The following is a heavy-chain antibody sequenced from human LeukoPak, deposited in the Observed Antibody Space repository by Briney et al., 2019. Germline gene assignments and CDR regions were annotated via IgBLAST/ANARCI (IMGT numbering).Heavy chain of an antibody. Sequence: SETLSLTCTVSGGSISSSSYYWGWIRQPPGKGLEWIGSIYYSGSTYYNPSLKSRVTISVDTSKNQFSLKLSSVTAADTAVYYCARGYSYATPFEYYYYMDVWGKGTTVTISS. D-gene: IGHD5-18*01. CDR2: IYYSGST. V-gene: IGHV4-39*01. J-gene: IGHJ6*03. CDR1: GGSISSSSYY. CDR3: ARGYSYATPFEYYYYMDV.